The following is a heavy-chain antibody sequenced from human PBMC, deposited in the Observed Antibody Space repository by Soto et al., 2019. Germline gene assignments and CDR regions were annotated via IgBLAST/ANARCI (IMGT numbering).Heavy chain of an antibody. CDR1: GYTFTGYY. D-gene: IGHD3-3*01. CDR2: INPNSGGT. CDR3: ARVTSVLRFLEWFSKEYYYYYGMDV. J-gene: IGHJ6*02. V-gene: IGHV1-2*02. Sequence: ASVKVSCKASGYTFTGYYMHWGRQAPGQGLERMGWINPNSGGTNYAQKIQGRVTMTRDTSISTAYMELSRLRYDDTAVYYCARVTSVLRFLEWFSKEYYYYYGMDVWGQGTTVTVSS.